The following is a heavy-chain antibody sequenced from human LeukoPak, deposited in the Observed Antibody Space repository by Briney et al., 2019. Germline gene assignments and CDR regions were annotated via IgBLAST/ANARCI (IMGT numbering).Heavy chain of an antibody. J-gene: IGHJ4*02. CDR2: VYYSGST. CDR1: GVSISSYY. V-gene: IGHV4-59*01. Sequence: SETLSLTCTVSGVSISSYYWSWIRQPPGKGLEWIGYVYYSGSTEYNPSLRSRVTISLEMSKHQFSLNLTSVTAADTAVYYCASNTGTVFDYWGQGALVTVSS. D-gene: IGHD7-27*01. CDR3: ASNTGTVFDY.